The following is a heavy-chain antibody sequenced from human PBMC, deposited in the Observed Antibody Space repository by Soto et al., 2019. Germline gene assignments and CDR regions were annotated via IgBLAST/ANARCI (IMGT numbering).Heavy chain of an antibody. J-gene: IGHJ4*02. CDR3: ATAIRGGDYRGGFDC. Sequence: ASVKVTCKVSGYTLTELSMHWVRQAPGKGLEWMGRFDPEDGETTYAQKFQGRVTMTEDTSTDTAYMELSSLRSEDTAVYYCATAIRGGDYRGGFDCWGQGTLVTVSS. CDR1: GYTLTELS. D-gene: IGHD4-17*01. CDR2: FDPEDGET. V-gene: IGHV1-24*01.